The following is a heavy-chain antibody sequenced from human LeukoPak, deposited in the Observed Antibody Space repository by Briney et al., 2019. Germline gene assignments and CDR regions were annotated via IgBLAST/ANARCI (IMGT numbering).Heavy chain of an antibody. V-gene: IGHV3-23*01. CDR3: AKGRLVVVPAAQYFQH. CDR2: ISGSGGST. CDR1: GFTFRSYA. D-gene: IGHD2-2*01. Sequence: GGSLRLSXAASGFTFRSYAMSWVRQAPGKGLEWVSAISGSGGSTYYADSVKGRFTISRDNSKNTLYLQMNSLRAGDTAVYYCAKGRLVVVPAAQYFQHWGQGTLVTVSS. J-gene: IGHJ1*01.